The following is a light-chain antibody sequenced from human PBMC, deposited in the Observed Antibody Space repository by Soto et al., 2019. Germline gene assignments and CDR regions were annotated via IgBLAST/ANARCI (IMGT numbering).Light chain of an antibody. CDR2: RNN. J-gene: IGLJ2*01. CDR1: SSNIGSNY. Sequence: QSVLTQPPSASGTPGQRVTISCSGSSSNIGSNYVYSYQQLPGTATKLLIYRNNQRPSGVPDLYSRSNSGTSASLAISGLRSEYEPGYYCAAWHASLSGVVLGGGTKLPVL. V-gene: IGLV1-47*01. CDR3: AAWHASLSGVV.